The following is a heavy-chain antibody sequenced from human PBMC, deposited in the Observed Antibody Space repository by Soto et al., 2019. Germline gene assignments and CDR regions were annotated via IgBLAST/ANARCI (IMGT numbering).Heavy chain of an antibody. Sequence: ESGGGLVQPGGSLRLSCAASGFTFSRYWMSWVRQAPGKGLEWVANIKQDGSEKYYVDSVKGRFTISRDNAKNSLYLQMNSLRAEDTAVYYCARKRIGGYWGQGTLVTVSS. V-gene: IGHV3-7*03. CDR3: ARKRIGGY. D-gene: IGHD3-10*01. J-gene: IGHJ4*02. CDR2: IKQDGSEK. CDR1: GFTFSRYW.